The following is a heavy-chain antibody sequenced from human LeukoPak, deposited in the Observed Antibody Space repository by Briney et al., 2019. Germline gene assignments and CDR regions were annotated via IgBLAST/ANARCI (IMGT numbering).Heavy chain of an antibody. V-gene: IGHV3-23*01. CDR3: AKDRCSGGSCYFDY. CDR1: GFIFSSYA. CDR2: ISGSGGST. Sequence: GGSLRLSCAASGFIFSSYAMSWVRQAPGKGLEWVSAISGSGGSTYYADSVKGRFTISRDNSKNTLYLQMNSLRAEDTAVYYCAKDRCSGGSCYFDYWGQGTLVTVSS. D-gene: IGHD2-15*01. J-gene: IGHJ4*02.